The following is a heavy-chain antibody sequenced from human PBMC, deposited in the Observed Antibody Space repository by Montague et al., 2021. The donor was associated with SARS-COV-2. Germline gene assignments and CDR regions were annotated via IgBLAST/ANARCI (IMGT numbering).Heavy chain of an antibody. CDR2: IYHSGST. Sequence: SETLSLTCAVSGGSISSSNWWSWVRQPPGKGLEWIGEIYHSGSTNYNPSLKSRVTISVDKSKNQFSLKLSSVTAADTAVYYCAREPHYCDSSGLNYYYYGMDVWGQGTTVTVSS. V-gene: IGHV4-4*02. CDR1: GGSISSSNW. J-gene: IGHJ6*02. CDR3: AREPHYCDSSGLNYYYYGMDV. D-gene: IGHD3-22*01.